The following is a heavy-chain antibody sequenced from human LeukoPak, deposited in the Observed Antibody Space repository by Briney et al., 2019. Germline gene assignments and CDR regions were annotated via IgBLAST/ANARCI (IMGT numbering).Heavy chain of an antibody. CDR3: AKNPSYDSSGYSDY. D-gene: IGHD3-22*01. Sequence: GRSLRLSCAASGFTFSSYGMHWVRQAPGKGLEWVAVISYDGSNKYYADSVKGRFTISRDNSKNTLYLQMNSLRAEDTAVYYCAKNPSYDSSGYSDYWGQGILVTVSS. V-gene: IGHV3-30*18. CDR1: GFTFSSYG. J-gene: IGHJ4*02. CDR2: ISYDGSNK.